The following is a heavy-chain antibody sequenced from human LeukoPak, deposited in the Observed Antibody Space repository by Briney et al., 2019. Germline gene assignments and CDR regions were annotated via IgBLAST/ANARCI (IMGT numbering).Heavy chain of an antibody. J-gene: IGHJ4*02. CDR3: TGGSGSYPY. Sequence: GGSLRLSCAASGFTFSTYAMSWVRQAPGKGLEWVSVISGSDGSTYYADSVKGRFTISRDNSKNTLYLQMNSLKTEDTAVYYCTGGSGSYPYWGQGTLVTVSS. V-gene: IGHV3-23*01. CDR1: GFTFSTYA. CDR2: ISGSDGST. D-gene: IGHD3-10*01.